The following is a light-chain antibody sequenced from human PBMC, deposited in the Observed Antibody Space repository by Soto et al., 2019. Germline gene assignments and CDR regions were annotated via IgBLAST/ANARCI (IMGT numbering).Light chain of an antibody. Sequence: EIVMTQSPATLSVSPGERVTLSCRASQSVSSSLAWYQQKPGQAPRRLIYGASTRATGIPARFSGSGSGTEVTLSISSLQSEDFAVYYCQQYNNWPPNTFGQGTRLEIK. CDR2: GAS. CDR3: QQYNNWPPNT. V-gene: IGKV3-15*01. J-gene: IGKJ5*01. CDR1: QSVSSS.